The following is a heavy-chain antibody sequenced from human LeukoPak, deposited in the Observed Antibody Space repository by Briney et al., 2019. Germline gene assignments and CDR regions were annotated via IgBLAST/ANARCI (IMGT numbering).Heavy chain of an antibody. CDR2: VFHSGNT. Sequence: SETLSLTCSVSGGSISSSLYHWGWLRQPPGKGLEWIRNVFHSGNTYSSPSLQSRVAFSVRTSKNQFSLKFPSVTATHTAVYYCARQIVGTSWNYYYSYIGVGGKGPSVSVSS. CDR1: GGSISSSLYH. V-gene: IGHV4-39*01. D-gene: IGHD1-1*01. J-gene: IGHJ6*03. CDR3: ARQIVGTSWNYYYSYIGV.